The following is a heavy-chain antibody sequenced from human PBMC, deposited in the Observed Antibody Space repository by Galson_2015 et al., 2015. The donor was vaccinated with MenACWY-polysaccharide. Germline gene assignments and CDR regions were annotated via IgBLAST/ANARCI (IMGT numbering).Heavy chain of an antibody. J-gene: IGHJ4*02. CDR2: TYYRSKWYN. D-gene: IGHD6-19*01. CDR1: GDSVSSNSAA. V-gene: IGHV6-1*01. Sequence: AISGDSVSSNSAAWTWIGQSPSRGLEWLGRTYYRSKWYNDYAVSVKSRITTNPDTSKNQFSLQLNSVTPEDTAVHYCARVAGRDLFDYWGQGTLVTVSS. CDR3: ARVAGRDLFDY.